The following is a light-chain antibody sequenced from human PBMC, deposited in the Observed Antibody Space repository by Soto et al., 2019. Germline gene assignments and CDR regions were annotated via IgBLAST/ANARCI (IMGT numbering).Light chain of an antibody. J-gene: IGLJ1*01. CDR1: SSDVGGYNY. CDR2: EVN. V-gene: IGLV2-8*01. Sequence: QSVLTQPPSASGSPGQSVAISCTGTSSDVGGYNYVSWYQQHPGKAPKLMIYEVNKRPSGVPDRFSGSKSGNTASLTVSGLKAEDEDDYYCSSYAGSSNVFGTGTKGTLL. CDR3: SSYAGSSNV.